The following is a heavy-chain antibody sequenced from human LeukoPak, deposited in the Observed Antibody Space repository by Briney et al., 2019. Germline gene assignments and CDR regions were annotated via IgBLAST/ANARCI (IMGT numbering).Heavy chain of an antibody. D-gene: IGHD2-2*01. Sequence: SETLSLTCTVSGGSVSSGSYYWSWIRQPPGKGLEWIGYIYYSGSTNYNPSLKSRVTISVDTSKNQFSLKLSPVTAADTAVYYCARSGSRVLPAAIWGQGTLVTVSS. CDR1: GGSVSSGSYY. CDR3: ARSGSRVLPAAI. V-gene: IGHV4-61*01. J-gene: IGHJ4*02. CDR2: IYYSGST.